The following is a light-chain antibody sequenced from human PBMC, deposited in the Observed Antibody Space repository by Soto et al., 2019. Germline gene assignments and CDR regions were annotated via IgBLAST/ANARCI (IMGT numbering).Light chain of an antibody. CDR1: SIDVGNYNY. V-gene: IGLV2-8*01. CDR3: SSYAANDNVV. J-gene: IGLJ2*01. CDR2: EVN. Sequence: QSALTQPRSVSGSPGQSVTISCTGASIDVGNYNYVSWYQQHPGKAPKLIIYEVNKRPSGVPDRFSGSKSGNTASLTVSGLQAEDEADYYCSSYAANDNVVFGGGTKLTVL.